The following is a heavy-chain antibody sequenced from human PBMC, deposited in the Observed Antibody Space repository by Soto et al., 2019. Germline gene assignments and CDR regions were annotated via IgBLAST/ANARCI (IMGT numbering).Heavy chain of an antibody. Sequence: VGSLRLSCAASGFTFSSCAMGWVRQAPGKGLEWVSSISVNGGGTYYADSVKGRFTISRDNSKNILYLHMISLRAEDTAVYYCAKERNSWYSSGSDSWGQGTLVTVSS. CDR1: GFTFSSCA. CDR2: ISVNGGGT. V-gene: IGHV3-23*01. CDR3: AKERNSWYSSGSDS. J-gene: IGHJ4*02. D-gene: IGHD2-15*01.